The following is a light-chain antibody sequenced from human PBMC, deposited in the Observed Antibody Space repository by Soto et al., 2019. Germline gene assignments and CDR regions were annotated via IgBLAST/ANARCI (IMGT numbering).Light chain of an antibody. J-gene: IGKJ4*01. CDR1: QSVLYSSNNKNY. CDR3: QQYYSTPLT. Sequence: DRVMTQSPHSLAVSLGERATINCKSSQSVLYSSNNKNYLAWYQQKPGQPPKLLIYWASTRESGVPDRFSGSGSGTDFTLTISSLQAEDVAVYYCQQYYSTPLTFGGGTKVDI. CDR2: WAS. V-gene: IGKV4-1*01.